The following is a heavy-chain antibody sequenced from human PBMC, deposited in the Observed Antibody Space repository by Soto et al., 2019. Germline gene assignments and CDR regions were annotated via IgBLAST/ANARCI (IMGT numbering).Heavy chain of an antibody. J-gene: IGHJ6*02. V-gene: IGHV3-30-3*01. CDR3: ARAACDGGSCSTLEGLRYGMDV. D-gene: IGHD2-15*01. CDR1: GFTFSSYA. Sequence: QVQLVESGGGVVQPGRSLRLSCAASGFTFSSYAMHWVRQAPGKGLEWVAVISYDGSNKYYADSVKGRCTISRDNSKNTLYLQMNSLRAEDTAVYYCARAACDGGSCSTLEGLRYGMDVWGQGTTVTVSS. CDR2: ISYDGSNK.